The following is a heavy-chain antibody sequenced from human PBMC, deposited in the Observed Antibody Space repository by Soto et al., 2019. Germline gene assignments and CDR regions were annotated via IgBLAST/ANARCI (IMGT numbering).Heavy chain of an antibody. Sequence: EVQLVESGGGLVQPGGSLKLVWSGSGFTFSGNGINWVRQAPGRGLEFFSFISNRGGGTSYYAESVKGRFTISRDDAQNSVYLQKNSLRAEYTAMYYGARDVGYCSGGSCYAWFDRGGQGTLGIVSS. CDR3: ARDVGYCSGGSCYAWFDR. V-gene: IGHV3-48*01. CDR2: ISNRGGGTS. CDR1: GFTFSGNG. D-gene: IGHD2-15*01. J-gene: IGHJ5*02.